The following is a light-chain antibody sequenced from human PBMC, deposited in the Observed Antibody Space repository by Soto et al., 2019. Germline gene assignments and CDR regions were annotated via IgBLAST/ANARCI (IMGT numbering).Light chain of an antibody. V-gene: IGLV1-44*01. CDR1: SSNIGSNT. Sequence: QAVVTQPPSASGTPGQRVTISCSGSSSNIGSNTVNWYQQLPGTAPKLLIYSNNQRPSGVPDRFSGSESGTSASLAISGLQSEDEADYYCAAWDDSLNGYVVFGGGTQLTVL. CDR2: SNN. CDR3: AAWDDSLNGYVV. J-gene: IGLJ2*01.